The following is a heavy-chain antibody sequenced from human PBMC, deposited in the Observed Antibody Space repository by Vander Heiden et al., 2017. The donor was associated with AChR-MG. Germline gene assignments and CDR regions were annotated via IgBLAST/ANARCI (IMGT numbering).Heavy chain of an antibody. CDR1: GATFTSST. Sequence: QVHRVQSRAQVRKPGSPVKVSCTASGATFTSSTLSSGRQAPGQWLEWMGRIIPIVGIANYAQKFQGRVTITADKSASTAYRELSSLRSEDTAVYYGAREPIDYYGSGGYLGAYGMDVWGQGTTVTVSS. CDR3: AREPIDYYGSGGYLGAYGMDV. V-gene: IGHV1-69*08. CDR2: IIPIVGIA. J-gene: IGHJ6*02. D-gene: IGHD3-10*01.